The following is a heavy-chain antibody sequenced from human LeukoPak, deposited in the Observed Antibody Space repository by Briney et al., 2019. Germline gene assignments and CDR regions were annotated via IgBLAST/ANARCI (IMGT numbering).Heavy chain of an antibody. D-gene: IGHD3-10*01. CDR2: INWNSGDA. J-gene: IGHJ2*01. CDR3: ARLLWFGEFTGYFDL. V-gene: IGHV3-9*01. Sequence: GGSLRLSCAASGFMFDDYAMHWVRQVPGKGLEWVSGINWNSGDAGYADSVKGRFTISRENGKNSLYLQMNSLRAGDTAVYYCARLLWFGEFTGYFDLWGRGTLVTVSS. CDR1: GFMFDDYA.